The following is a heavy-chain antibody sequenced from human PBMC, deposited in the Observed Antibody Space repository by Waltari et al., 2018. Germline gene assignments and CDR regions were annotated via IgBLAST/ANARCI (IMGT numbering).Heavy chain of an antibody. D-gene: IGHD4-17*01. V-gene: IGHV3-7*04. CDR2: IKKDGSES. CDR1: GFTFSSHW. J-gene: IGHJ4*02. Sequence: EVQLVESGGGLVQPGGSLRLSCAASGFTFSSHWMTWVRQAPGKGLECLDKIKKDGSESYYGDYVNGRFTISRDNTKNSLYLQMNSLRVEDTAVYYCARADYGGTADYDYWGQGTQVTVSS. CDR3: ARADYGGTADYDY.